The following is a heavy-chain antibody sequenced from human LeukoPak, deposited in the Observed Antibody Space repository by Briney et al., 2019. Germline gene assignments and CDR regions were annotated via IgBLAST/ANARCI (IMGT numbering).Heavy chain of an antibody. Sequence: SVKVSCKASGGTFSSYAISWVRQAPGQGLEWMGGIIPIFGTANYAQKFQGRVTITADESTGTAYMELSSLRSEDTAVYYCARGATSLVGATDLFRDDTREYFQHWGQGTLVTVSS. CDR1: GGTFSSYA. CDR3: ARGATSLVGATDLFRDDTREYFQH. CDR2: IIPIFGTA. V-gene: IGHV1-69*01. J-gene: IGHJ1*01. D-gene: IGHD1-26*01.